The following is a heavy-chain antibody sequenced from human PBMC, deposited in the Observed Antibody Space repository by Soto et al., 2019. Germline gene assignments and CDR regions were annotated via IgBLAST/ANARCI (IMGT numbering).Heavy chain of an antibody. Sequence: LRLSCAASGFTFSSYWMSWVRQAPGKGLEWVANIKQDGSEKYYVDSVKGRFTISRDNAKNSLYLQMNSLRAEDTAVYYCARDRSRDGYNVFDYWGQGTLVTVSS. CDR3: ARDRSRDGYNVFDY. D-gene: IGHD5-12*01. J-gene: IGHJ4*02. V-gene: IGHV3-7*01. CDR1: GFTFSSYW. CDR2: IKQDGSEK.